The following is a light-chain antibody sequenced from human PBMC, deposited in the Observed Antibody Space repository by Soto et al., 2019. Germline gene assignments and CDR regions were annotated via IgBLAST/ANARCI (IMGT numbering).Light chain of an antibody. CDR2: EVS. J-gene: IGLJ2*01. V-gene: IGLV2-14*01. Sequence: QSVLTQPASVSGSPGQSITISCTGTSSDVGGYNYVSWYHQHPGKAPKLMIYEVSNRPSGVSNRFSGSKSGNTASLTISGLQAEDEADYYCSSYTSSSTLEVVFGGGTKLTVL. CDR1: SSDVGGYNY. CDR3: SSYTSSSTLEVV.